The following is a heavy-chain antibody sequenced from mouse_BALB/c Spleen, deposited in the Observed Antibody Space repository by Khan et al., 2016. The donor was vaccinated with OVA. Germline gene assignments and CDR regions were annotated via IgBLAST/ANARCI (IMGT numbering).Heavy chain of an antibody. D-gene: IGHD3-3*01. CDR3: ARDREVRMDY. V-gene: IGHV5-4*02. CDR1: GFTFSDYY. J-gene: IGHJ4*01. Sequence: EVELVESGGGLVKPGGSLKLSCAASGFTFSDYYMYWVRQTPEKRLEWVATISDGGSYTYYPDSVKGRFTISRDNAKNNLSLQMSSLKSEDTAMYDCARDREVRMDYWGQGTSVTVSS. CDR2: ISDGGSYT.